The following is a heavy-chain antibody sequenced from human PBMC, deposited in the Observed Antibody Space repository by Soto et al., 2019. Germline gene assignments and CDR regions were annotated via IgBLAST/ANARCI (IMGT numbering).Heavy chain of an antibody. CDR1: GGSISSYY. D-gene: IGHD2-15*01. V-gene: IGHV4-59*01. CDR2: IYYSGST. CDR3: ARGYCSGGSCYFGANWFDP. Sequence: SETLSLTCTVSGGSISSYYWSWIRQPPGKGLEWIGYIYYSGSTNYNPSLKSRVTISVDTSKNQFSLKLSSVTAADTAVYYCARGYCSGGSCYFGANWFDPWGPGTLVTVSS. J-gene: IGHJ5*02.